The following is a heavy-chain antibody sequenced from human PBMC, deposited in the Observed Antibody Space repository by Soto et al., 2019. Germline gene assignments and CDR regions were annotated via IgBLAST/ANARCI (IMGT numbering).Heavy chain of an antibody. CDR3: ARWSTFASGRTWLDP. CDR1: GGSVSSSRYD. Sequence: SQTLSLTCNVSGGSVSSSRYDWGWVRQSPGKRLEWIGGIYYPENTSYNPSLQSRVTISVDASKNQFSLKLTSVTASDTAIYYCARWSTFASGRTWLDPWGQGTLVTVSS. J-gene: IGHJ5*02. V-gene: IGHV4-39*01. CDR2: IYYPENT. D-gene: IGHD3-10*01.